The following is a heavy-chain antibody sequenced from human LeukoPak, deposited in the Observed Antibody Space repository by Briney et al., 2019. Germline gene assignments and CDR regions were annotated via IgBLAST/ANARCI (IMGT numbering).Heavy chain of an antibody. CDR3: AKGVGATRIFDY. J-gene: IGHJ4*02. Sequence: GGSLRLSCVASAFTFSSYGMHWVRQAPGEGPEWLAFISYDGSNKYYADSVKGRFTISRDNSKNTLYLQMNSLRAEDTAMYYCAKGVGATRIFDYWGQGTLVTVSS. D-gene: IGHD1-26*01. V-gene: IGHV3-30*18. CDR1: AFTFSSYG. CDR2: ISYDGSNK.